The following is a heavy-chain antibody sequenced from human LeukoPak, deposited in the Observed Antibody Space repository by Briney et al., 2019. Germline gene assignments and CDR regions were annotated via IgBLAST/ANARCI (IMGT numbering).Heavy chain of an antibody. V-gene: IGHV3-53*01. J-gene: IGHJ4*02. CDR1: GLTVSSNH. CDR3: ARARRCGLYNDYGACFDY. Sequence: GGSLRLSCAVSGLTVSSNHMIWVRQAPGKGLEWVSIIYTAGSTFYPDSVKGRFTISRDNSKNTLCLQMNSLIAEDTTVYYCARARRCGLYNDYGACFDYWGQGTLVTVSS. CDR2: IYTAGST. D-gene: IGHD4-17*01.